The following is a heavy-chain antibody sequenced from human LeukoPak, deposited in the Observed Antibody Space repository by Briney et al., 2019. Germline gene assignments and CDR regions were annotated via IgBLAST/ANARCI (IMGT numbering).Heavy chain of an antibody. V-gene: IGHV1-18*01. Sequence: ASVKVSCKASGYTFTNHGITWVRQAPGQGLEWMGWISTYKDNTKYAQKFQGRVTITTDTSTSTAYMELRNLRSDDTAVYYCARGGGWEYGDYEGRWFDPWGQGTLVTVSS. J-gene: IGHJ5*02. D-gene: IGHD4-17*01. CDR2: ISTYKDNT. CDR1: GYTFTNHG. CDR3: ARGGGWEYGDYEGRWFDP.